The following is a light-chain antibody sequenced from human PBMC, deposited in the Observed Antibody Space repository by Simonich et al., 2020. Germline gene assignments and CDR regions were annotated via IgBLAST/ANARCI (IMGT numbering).Light chain of an antibody. J-gene: IGLJ3*02. CDR2: LNSDGSH. V-gene: IGLV4-69*01. CDR1: SGHSSYA. CDR3: QTWGTGMV. Sequence: QLVLTQSPSASASLGASVKLTCTLSSGHSSYAIAWHQQPPEKGPRYLMKLNSDGSHSKGDGIPDRFSGSSSGAERYLTISSLQSEDEADYYCQTWGTGMVFGGGTKLTVL.